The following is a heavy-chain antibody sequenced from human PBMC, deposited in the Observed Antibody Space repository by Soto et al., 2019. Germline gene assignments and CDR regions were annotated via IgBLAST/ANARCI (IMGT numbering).Heavy chain of an antibody. CDR3: AKDIVGATRISDY. J-gene: IGHJ4*02. CDR1: GFTFSSCG. V-gene: IGHV3-30*18. CDR2: ISYDGSNK. D-gene: IGHD1-26*01. Sequence: GSLRLSCAASGFTFSSCGLHWVRQAPGKGLEWVAVISYDGSNKYYADSVKGRFTISRDNSKNTLYLQMNSLRAEDTAVYYCAKDIVGATRISDYWGQGT.